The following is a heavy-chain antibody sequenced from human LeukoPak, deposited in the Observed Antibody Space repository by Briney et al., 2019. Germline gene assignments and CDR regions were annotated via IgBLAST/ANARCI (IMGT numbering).Heavy chain of an antibody. CDR1: GYSISSGYY. J-gene: IGHJ4*02. CDR3: ARHVTGQPEGY. V-gene: IGHV4-38-2*02. CDR2: IYYSGKM. Sequence: SETLSLTCTVSGYSISSGYYWGWIRQPPGKGLEWIGSIYYSGKMFYNPSLKSRVTISVDTSKNQSSLNLSSVTAADTAVHYCARHVTGQPEGYWGQGTLVTVSS.